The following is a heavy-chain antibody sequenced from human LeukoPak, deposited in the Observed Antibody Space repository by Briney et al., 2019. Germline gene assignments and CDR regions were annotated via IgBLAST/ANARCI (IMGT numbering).Heavy chain of an antibody. CDR1: GYTFTSYG. CDR2: ISAYNGNT. V-gene: IGHV1-18*01. D-gene: IGHD2-15*01. J-gene: IGHJ4*02. Sequence: GASVKVSCKASGYTFTSYGISWVRQAPGQGLEWMGWISAYNGNTNYAQKLQGRVTMTTDTSTSTAYMELRSLRSDDTAVYYCERAISCSGRSCQWEFDYWGQGTLVTVSS. CDR3: ERAISCSGRSCQWEFDY.